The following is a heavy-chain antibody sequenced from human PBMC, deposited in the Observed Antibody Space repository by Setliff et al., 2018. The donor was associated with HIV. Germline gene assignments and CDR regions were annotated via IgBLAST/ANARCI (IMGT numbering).Heavy chain of an antibody. Sequence: GGSLRLSCAASGFTFSNYAMHRVRQAPGKGLEWVAVISYDGSNKYYADSVKGRFTISRDNSKNTLYLQMNSLRVEDTAVYYCAKNLYSSRWSPLDYWGQGTLVTVSS. CDR3: AKNLYSSRWSPLDY. CDR2: ISYDGSNK. J-gene: IGHJ4*02. D-gene: IGHD6-13*01. CDR1: GFTFSNYA. V-gene: IGHV3-30-3*02.